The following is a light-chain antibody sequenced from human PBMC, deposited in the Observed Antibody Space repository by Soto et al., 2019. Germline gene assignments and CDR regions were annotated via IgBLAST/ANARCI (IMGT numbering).Light chain of an antibody. J-gene: IGKJ4*01. CDR1: QSIRTY. CDR3: HQRSNWPRT. V-gene: IGKV3-11*01. CDR2: NAS. Sequence: EIVLTQSPATLSLFPGERATLSCRASQSIRTYLAWYQQKPGQAPRLLISNASNRATGIPARFSGSGSGTDFSPTISSLEAEDFAVYYCHQRSNWPRTFGGGTKVEIK.